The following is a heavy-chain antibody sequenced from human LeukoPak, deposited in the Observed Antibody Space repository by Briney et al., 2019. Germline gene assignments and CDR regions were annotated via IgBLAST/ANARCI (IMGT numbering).Heavy chain of an antibody. J-gene: IGHJ5*02. CDR2: INYSGST. CDR3: ASLLNGGVSHWFDP. CDR1: GGSITSSTSY. V-gene: IGHV4-39*01. Sequence: SETLSLTCTVSGGSITSSTSYWGWIRQPPGKGLEWIGTINYSGSTYYNPSLKSRATMSVDTSKNQFSLKLSSVTAADTAVYYCASLLNGGVSHWFDPWGQGTLVTVSS. D-gene: IGHD7-27*01.